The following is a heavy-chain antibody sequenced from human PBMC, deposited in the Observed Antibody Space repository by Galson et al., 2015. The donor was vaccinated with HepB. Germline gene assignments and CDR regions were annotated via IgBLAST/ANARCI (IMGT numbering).Heavy chain of an antibody. CDR2: ITPLFGVS. CDR3: VINYFDTSGYFDF. J-gene: IGHJ4*02. D-gene: IGHD3-22*01. Sequence: SVKVSCKASGGTFSNYIISWVRQAPGQGLEWMGKITPLFGVSNYAQDFQDRVTITADKSTNITDMEMHSLTSGDTAVYFCVINYFDTSGYFDFWGQGTLVTVS. CDR1: GGTFSNYI. V-gene: IGHV1-69*02.